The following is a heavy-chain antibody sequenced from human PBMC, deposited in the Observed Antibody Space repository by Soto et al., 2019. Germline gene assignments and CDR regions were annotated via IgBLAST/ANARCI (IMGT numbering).Heavy chain of an antibody. D-gene: IGHD3-10*01. J-gene: IGHJ3*02. CDR1: GGSISGGDDY. CDR2: IYSSGYS. V-gene: IGHV4-30-4*01. Sequence: SETLSLTCTVSGGSISGGDDYWSWIRQSPGKGLEWIGYIYSSGYSHSNPSLTSRVSISVDTSKNQFSLSLRSVTAADTAVYYCCSGISTMATPDDFDTWGQGTPVTVSS. CDR3: CSGISTMATPDDFDT.